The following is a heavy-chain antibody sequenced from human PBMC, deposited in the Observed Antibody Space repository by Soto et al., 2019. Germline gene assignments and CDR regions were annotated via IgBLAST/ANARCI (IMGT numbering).Heavy chain of an antibody. Sequence: QVQLVQSGAEVKKPGSSVKVSCKASGGTFSSYAISWVRQAPGQGLEWMGGIIPISGTANYAQKFQGRVTITADESTSTAYMELSSLRSEDTAGYYCARSQGSSTSLAIYYYYYYGMDVWGQGTTVTVSS. CDR2: IIPISGTA. V-gene: IGHV1-69*01. D-gene: IGHD2-2*01. CDR3: ARSQGSSTSLAIYYYYYYGMDV. J-gene: IGHJ6*02. CDR1: GGTFSSYA.